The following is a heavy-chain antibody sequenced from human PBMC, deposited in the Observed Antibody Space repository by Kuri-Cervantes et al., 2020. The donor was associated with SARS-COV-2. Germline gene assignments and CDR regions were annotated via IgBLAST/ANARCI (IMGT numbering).Heavy chain of an antibody. CDR3: ARGLGTIQGRDY. CDR1: GFTVSSNY. V-gene: IGHV3-66*02. D-gene: IGHD1-1*01. J-gene: IGHJ4*02. CDR2: IYSGGST. Sequence: GESLKISCAASGFTVSSNYMSWVRQAPGKGLEWVSVIYSGGSTYYAGSVKGRFTISRDNSKNTLYLQMNSLRAEDTAVYYCARGLGTIQGRDYWGQGTLVTVSS.